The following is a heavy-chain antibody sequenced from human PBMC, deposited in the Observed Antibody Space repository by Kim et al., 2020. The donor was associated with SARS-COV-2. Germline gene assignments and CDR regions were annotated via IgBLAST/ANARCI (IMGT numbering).Heavy chain of an antibody. CDR3: ARGRMWFGELHRLLDDY. CDR2: INHSGST. CDR1: GGSFSGYY. V-gene: IGHV4-34*01. Sequence: SETLSLTCAVYGGSFSGYYWSWIRQPPGKGLEWIGEINHSGSTNYNPSLKSRVTISVDTSKNQFSLKLSSVTAADTAVYYCARGRMWFGELHRLLDDYWGQGTLVTVSS. D-gene: IGHD3-10*01. J-gene: IGHJ4*02.